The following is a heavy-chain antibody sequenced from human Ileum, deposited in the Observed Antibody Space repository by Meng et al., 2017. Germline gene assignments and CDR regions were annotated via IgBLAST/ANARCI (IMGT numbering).Heavy chain of an antibody. Sequence: QVHLHQSGPGLVQPPQTIFLTCALSGGSVSSNIAAWNWIRQSPLRGLEWLGRTYYRSKWYSEYAVSVKSRISITPDTSKNQFSLQMNSVTPEDTAVYYCASGSGSLDYWGPGTLVTVSS. V-gene: IGHV6-1*01. CDR2: TYYRSKWYS. CDR3: ASGSGSLDY. D-gene: IGHD3-3*01. J-gene: IGHJ4*02. CDR1: GGSVSSNIAA.